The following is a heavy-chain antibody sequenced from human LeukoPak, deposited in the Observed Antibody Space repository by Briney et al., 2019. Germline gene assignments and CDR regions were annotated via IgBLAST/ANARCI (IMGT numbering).Heavy chain of an antibody. CDR3: ARMRVVAASSPSDY. CDR1: GGSFSGYY. J-gene: IGHJ4*02. CDR2: INHSGST. Sequence: SETLSLTCAVYGGSFSGYYWSWIRQPPGKGLEWIGEINHSGSTNYNPSLKSRVTISVDTSKNQFSLKLSSVTAADTAVYYCARMRVVAASSPSDYWGQGTLVTVSS. V-gene: IGHV4-34*01. D-gene: IGHD2-15*01.